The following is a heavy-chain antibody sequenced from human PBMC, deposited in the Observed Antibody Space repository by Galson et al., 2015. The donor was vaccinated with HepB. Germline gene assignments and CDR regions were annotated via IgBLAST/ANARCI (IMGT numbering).Heavy chain of an antibody. CDR1: GGTFSNYA. Sequence: SVKVSCKASGGTFSNYAITWVRQAPGQGLEWIGGIIPIFGIANNAQRFQGRVTITADESTSTAYMELSSLRSEDTAVYYCARDGGVNADFGGPIEYWGQGTLVTVSS. CDR3: ARDGGVNADFGGPIEY. CDR2: IIPIFGIA. D-gene: IGHD3-3*01. J-gene: IGHJ4*02. V-gene: IGHV1-69*13.